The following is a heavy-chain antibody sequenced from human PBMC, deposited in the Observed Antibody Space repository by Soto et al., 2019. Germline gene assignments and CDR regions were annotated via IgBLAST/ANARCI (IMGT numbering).Heavy chain of an antibody. CDR3: AKSYDSSGYYFGYFDY. CDR1: GFTFSSYA. V-gene: IGHV3-23*01. CDR2: ISGSGSST. Sequence: GGSLRLSCAASGFTFSSYAMSWVRQAPGKGLEWVSAISGSGSSTYYADSVKGRFTISRDNSKNTLYLQMNSLRAEDTAVYYCAKSYDSSGYYFGYFDYWGQGTLVTVSS. D-gene: IGHD3-22*01. J-gene: IGHJ4*02.